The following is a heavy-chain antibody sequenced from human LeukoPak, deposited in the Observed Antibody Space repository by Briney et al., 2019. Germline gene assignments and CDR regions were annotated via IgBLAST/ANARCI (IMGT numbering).Heavy chain of an antibody. V-gene: IGHV4-4*07. Sequence: SGTLSLTCTVSGGSISSYYWSWIRQPAGKGLEWIGRIYTSGSTNYNPSLKSRVTMSVDTSKNQFSLKLSSVTAADTAVYYCARDDRRYSGSYRNSGFDYWGQGTLVTVSS. CDR3: ARDDRRYSGSYRNSGFDY. CDR2: IYTSGST. CDR1: GGSISSYY. J-gene: IGHJ4*02. D-gene: IGHD1-26*01.